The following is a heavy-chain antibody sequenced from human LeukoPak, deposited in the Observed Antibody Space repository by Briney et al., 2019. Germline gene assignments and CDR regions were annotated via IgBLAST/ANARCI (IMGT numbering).Heavy chain of an antibody. Sequence: SQTLSLTCAVSGGSISSGGYSWSWIRQPPGKGLEWIGYIYHSGNTYYNLSLKSRVTISVDRSKNHFSLKLSSVTAADTAVYYCARVHGDYVRFDPWGQGTRVTVSS. CDR3: ARVHGDYVRFDP. V-gene: IGHV4-30-2*01. J-gene: IGHJ5*02. D-gene: IGHD4-17*01. CDR2: IYHSGNT. CDR1: GGSISSGGYS.